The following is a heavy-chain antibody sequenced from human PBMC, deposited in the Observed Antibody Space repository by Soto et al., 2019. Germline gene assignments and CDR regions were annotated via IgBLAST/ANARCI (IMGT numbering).Heavy chain of an antibody. Sequence: QVQLVQSGAAVKKPGSSVKVSCTASGGTFSSYAISWVRQAPGQGLEWMGGIIPIFGTANYAQKFQGRVTITADESTSTAYMELSSLRSEDTAVYYCARAEVTAMPRYFDYWGQGTLVTVSS. J-gene: IGHJ4*02. D-gene: IGHD2-21*02. CDR2: IIPIFGTA. V-gene: IGHV1-69*12. CDR1: GGTFSSYA. CDR3: ARAEVTAMPRYFDY.